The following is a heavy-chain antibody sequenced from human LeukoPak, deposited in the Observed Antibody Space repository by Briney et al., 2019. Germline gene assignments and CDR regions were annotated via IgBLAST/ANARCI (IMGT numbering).Heavy chain of an antibody. V-gene: IGHV4-59*12. CDR2: IYYSGST. D-gene: IGHD6-19*01. J-gene: IGHJ5*02. CDR3: ARGYSSGWYLGRWFDP. Sequence: PSETLSLTCTVSGGSISSYYWSWIRQPPGKGLEWIGYIYYSGSTNYKPSLKSRVTISVDTSKNQFSLKLSSVTAADTAVYYCARGYSSGWYLGRWFDPWGQGTLVTVSS. CDR1: GGSISSYY.